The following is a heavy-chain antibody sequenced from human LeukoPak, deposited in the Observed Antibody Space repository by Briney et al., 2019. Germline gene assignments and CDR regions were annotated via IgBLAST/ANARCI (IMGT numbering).Heavy chain of an antibody. Sequence: PGRSLRLSCAASRFTFSSYAMHWVRQAPGKGLEWVAVISYDGSNKYYADSVKGRFTISRDNSKNTLYLQMNSLRAEDTAVYYCAREDGVPDCFDYWGQGTLVTVSS. CDR2: ISYDGSNK. D-gene: IGHD3-3*01. CDR1: RFTFSSYA. V-gene: IGHV3-30*04. CDR3: AREDGVPDCFDY. J-gene: IGHJ4*02.